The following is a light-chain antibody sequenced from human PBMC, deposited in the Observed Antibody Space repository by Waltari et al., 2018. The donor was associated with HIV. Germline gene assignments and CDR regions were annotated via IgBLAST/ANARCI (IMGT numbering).Light chain of an antibody. CDR1: QSLNNY. CDR2: DSS. J-gene: IGKJ2*01. CDR3: QQRSIWPRT. Sequence: EIVLTQSPATLSLSPGERATLSCRASQSLNNYLAWYKQRPGQPPRLLIYDSSNRAAGIPAMFSGSGSGTDFTLTISSLEPEDFAVYYCQQRSIWPRTFGQGTKLEIK. V-gene: IGKV3-11*01.